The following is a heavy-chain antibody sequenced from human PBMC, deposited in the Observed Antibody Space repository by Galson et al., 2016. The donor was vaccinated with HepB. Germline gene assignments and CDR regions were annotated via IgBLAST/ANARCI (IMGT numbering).Heavy chain of an antibody. Sequence: SLRLSCAASGFNFNNFAMSWVRQAPGKGLEWLSVISPSGQTTFYVDSVRGRFTISRDKSKNTLFLQMNSLRVEDTAVYFCAKDLWESPSPGPFDIWGQGTTVTVSS. J-gene: IGHJ3*02. V-gene: IGHV3-23*01. CDR1: GFNFNNFA. CDR2: ISPSGQTT. D-gene: IGHD1-26*01. CDR3: AKDLWESPSPGPFDI.